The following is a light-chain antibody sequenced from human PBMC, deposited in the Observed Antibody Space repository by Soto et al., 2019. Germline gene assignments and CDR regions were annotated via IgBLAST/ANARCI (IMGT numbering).Light chain of an antibody. Sequence: IVLTQSPSTLSSSPGERATLSCGASQTVSNKLAWYQHKPGQAPRLLIYDTSNRATGIPARFSGSGSGTDFPLTISRLEPEDFAVYYCHQRKSWPRTFGQGTKVDIK. CDR2: DTS. CDR1: QTVSNK. V-gene: IGKV3-11*01. J-gene: IGKJ1*01. CDR3: HQRKSWPRT.